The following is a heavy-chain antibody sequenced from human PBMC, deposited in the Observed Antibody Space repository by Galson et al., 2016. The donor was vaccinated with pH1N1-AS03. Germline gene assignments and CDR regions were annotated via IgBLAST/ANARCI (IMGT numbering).Heavy chain of an antibody. CDR2: ISATGGST. V-gene: IGHV3-23*01. J-gene: IGHJ3*02. Sequence: SLRLSCAASGSTFRNYAMRWVRQAPGKGLEWVSDISATGGSTYYGDSVKGRAAISRDNSKNTVYLQMNSLRAEDTAVYYCAKDLSRTVPNAGASEIWGQGTMVTVSS. CDR3: AKDLSRTVPNAGASEI. D-gene: IGHD4-17*01. CDR1: GSTFRNYA.